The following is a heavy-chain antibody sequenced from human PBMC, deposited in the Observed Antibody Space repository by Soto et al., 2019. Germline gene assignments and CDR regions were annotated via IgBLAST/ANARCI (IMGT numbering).Heavy chain of an antibody. D-gene: IGHD4-17*01. J-gene: IGHJ5*02. V-gene: IGHV3-30*18. Sequence: GGSLRLSCAASGFTFSSYGMHWVRQAPGKGLEWVAVISYDGSNKYYADSVKGRFTISRDNSKNTLYLQMNSLRAEDTAVYYCAKGGYYGGLDPWGQGTLVTVSS. CDR3: AKGGYYGGLDP. CDR2: ISYDGSNK. CDR1: GFTFSSYG.